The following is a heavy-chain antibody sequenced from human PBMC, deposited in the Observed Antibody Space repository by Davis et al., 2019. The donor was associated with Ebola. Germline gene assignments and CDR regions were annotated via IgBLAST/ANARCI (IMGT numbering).Heavy chain of an antibody. V-gene: IGHV1-18*01. CDR2: ISVYNGDT. CDR1: GYDFSSDG. Sequence: AASVKVSCKASGYDFSSDGISWVRQAPGQGLEWMGWISVYNGDTAYARKFQGRMTMTTDKSTSTAYMELLSLKSDDTAVYFCAKDRPGLDAIVLEVFDYWGQGTLVTVSS. D-gene: IGHD2-8*01. J-gene: IGHJ4*02. CDR3: AKDRPGLDAIVLEVFDY.